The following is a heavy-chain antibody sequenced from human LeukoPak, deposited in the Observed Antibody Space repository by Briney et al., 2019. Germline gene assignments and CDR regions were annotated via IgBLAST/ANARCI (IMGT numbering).Heavy chain of an antibody. Sequence: GASVKVSCKASGYTFTSYGISWVRQAPGQGLEWMGWISAYNGNTNYAQKLQGRVTMTTDTSTSTAYMELRSLRSDDTAVYYCARGNDFWRGYYTGAGLDYWGQGTLVTVSS. J-gene: IGHJ4*02. V-gene: IGHV1-18*01. D-gene: IGHD3-3*01. CDR3: ARGNDFWRGYYTGAGLDY. CDR2: ISAYNGNT. CDR1: GYTFTSYG.